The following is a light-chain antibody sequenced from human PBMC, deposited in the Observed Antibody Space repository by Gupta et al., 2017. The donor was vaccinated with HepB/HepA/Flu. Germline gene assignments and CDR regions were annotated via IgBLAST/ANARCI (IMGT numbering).Light chain of an antibody. Sequence: SYVLTQPPSVSVAPGKTARITCGGNNIGTKSVHWYQQKPGQAPVLVVYDDSDRPSGIPERFSGSNSGNTSTLTISRVEAWDEADYYCQVWDSSSDHRVIFGGVTKLTVL. CDR1: NIGTKS. V-gene: IGLV3-21*03. CDR2: DDS. CDR3: QVWDSSSDHRVI. J-gene: IGLJ2*01.